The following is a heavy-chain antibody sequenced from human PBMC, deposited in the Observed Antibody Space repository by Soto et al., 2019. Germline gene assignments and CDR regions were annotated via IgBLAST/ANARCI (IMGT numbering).Heavy chain of an antibody. Sequence: GGSLRLSCVASGFTFSSYAMHWVRQAPGKGLEWVAVISYDGSNKYYADSVKGRFTISRDNSKNTLYLQMNSLRAEDTAVYYCARDPEIYSSGEINWFDPWGQGTLVTSPQ. CDR1: GFTFSSYA. D-gene: IGHD6-19*01. CDR2: ISYDGSNK. CDR3: ARDPEIYSSGEINWFDP. J-gene: IGHJ5*02. V-gene: IGHV3-30-3*01.